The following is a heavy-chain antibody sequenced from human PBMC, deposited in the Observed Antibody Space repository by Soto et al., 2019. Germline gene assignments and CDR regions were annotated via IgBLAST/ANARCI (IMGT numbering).Heavy chain of an antibody. D-gene: IGHD3-3*01. CDR1: GGSISSYY. CDR2: IYYSGST. CDR3: ARLPYYDFWSGYPNYYYYYGMDV. V-gene: IGHV4-59*01. Sequence: QVQLQESGPGLVKPSETLSLTCTVSGGSISSYYWSWIRQPPGKGLEWIGYIYYSGSTNYNPSLQSRVTRSVDTSKNQFSLKLSSVTAADTAVYYCARLPYYDFWSGYPNYYYYYGMDVWGQGTTVTVSS. J-gene: IGHJ6*02.